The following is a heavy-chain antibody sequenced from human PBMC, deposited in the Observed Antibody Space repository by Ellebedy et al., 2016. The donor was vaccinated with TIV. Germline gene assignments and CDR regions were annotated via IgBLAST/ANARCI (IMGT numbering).Heavy chain of an antibody. D-gene: IGHD1-14*01. CDR1: AYSFINYW. J-gene: IGHJ4*02. V-gene: IGHV5-51*01. CDR2: IDLSDSDT. CDR3: AKLGHRATPDDS. Sequence: GESLKISCQGSAYSFINYWIVWVRQMPGRGLEWMGIIDLSDSDTRDSPSFQGQVTISADRSVTTAYLHFNSLKPSDTAVYYCAKLGHRATPDDSWGQGTLVTVSS.